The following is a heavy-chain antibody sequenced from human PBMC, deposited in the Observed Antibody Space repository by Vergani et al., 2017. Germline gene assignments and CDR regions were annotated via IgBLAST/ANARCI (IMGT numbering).Heavy chain of an antibody. CDR2: IRQDGSKT. D-gene: IGHD2-15*01. CDR1: GFTFSSYW. CDR3: AGSYCRGDRCYSDWYFDL. Sequence: EVQLVESGGGLVQPGGSLRLSCAGSGFTFSSYWMSWVRQAPGKGLEWVANIRQDGSKTYYVDSVKGRFTISRDNAKNSLYLQMNSLRAEDTSVYYCAGSYCRGDRCYSDWYFDLWGRGTLVTVSS. J-gene: IGHJ2*01. V-gene: IGHV3-7*01.